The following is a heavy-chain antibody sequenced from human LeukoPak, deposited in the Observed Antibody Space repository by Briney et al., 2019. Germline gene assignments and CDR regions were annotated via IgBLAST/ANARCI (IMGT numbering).Heavy chain of an antibody. CDR3: ARDGLGYGLPFDY. V-gene: IGHV4-59*01. CDR2: IHYSGTT. J-gene: IGHJ4*02. D-gene: IGHD5-24*01. CDR1: DGSSISSS. Sequence: SETLSLTCTVSDGSSISSSWSWIRQPPGKGLEWIGYIHYSGTTNYNPSLKSRVTISVDTSKNQFSLKLRSVTAADTAVYYCARDGLGYGLPFDYWGQGTLVTVSS.